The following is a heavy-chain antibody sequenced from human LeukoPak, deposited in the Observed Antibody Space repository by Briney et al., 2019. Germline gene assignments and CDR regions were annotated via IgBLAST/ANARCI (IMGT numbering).Heavy chain of an antibody. CDR1: GGSISSYY. J-gene: IGHJ3*02. D-gene: IGHD3-22*01. V-gene: IGHV4-59*01. CDR2: IYYSGST. Sequence: PSETLSLTCTVSGGSISSYYWSWIRQPPGKGLEWIGYIYYSGSTNYNPSLKSRVTISVDTSKNQFSLKLSSVTAADTAVYYCARVMWLPGHDAFDIWGQGTMVTVSS. CDR3: ARVMWLPGHDAFDI.